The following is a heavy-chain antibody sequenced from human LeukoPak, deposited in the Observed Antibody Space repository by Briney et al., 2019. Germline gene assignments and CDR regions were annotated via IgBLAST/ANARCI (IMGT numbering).Heavy chain of an antibody. CDR1: GYTFTGYY. D-gene: IGHD5-18*01. V-gene: IGHV1-2*06. CDR2: INPNRGGT. Sequence: ASVKVSCKASGYTFTGYYMHWVRQAPGQGLEWMGRINPNRGGTNYAQKFQGRVTMTRDTSISTAYMELSRLRSDDTAVYYCARVLSQLSEDYWGQGTLVTVSS. CDR3: ARVLSQLSEDY. J-gene: IGHJ4*02.